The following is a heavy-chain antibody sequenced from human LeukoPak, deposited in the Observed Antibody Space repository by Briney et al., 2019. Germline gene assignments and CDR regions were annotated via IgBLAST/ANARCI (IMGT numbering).Heavy chain of an antibody. Sequence: GGSLRLSCAASGFTFDDYAMHWVRQAPGKALEWVAGISWNSGRIGYVDSVKGRFTISRDNAKNSLYLQMDSLREEDTAFYYCAKDSRDGYNTPKIDYWGQGTLVPVSS. CDR1: GFTFDDYA. D-gene: IGHD5-24*01. J-gene: IGHJ4*02. V-gene: IGHV3-9*01. CDR3: AKDSRDGYNTPKIDY. CDR2: ISWNSGRI.